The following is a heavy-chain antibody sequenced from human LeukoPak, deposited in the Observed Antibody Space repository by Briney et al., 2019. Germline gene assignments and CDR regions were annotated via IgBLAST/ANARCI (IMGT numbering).Heavy chain of an antibody. J-gene: IGHJ4*02. CDR1: GFTFSSYA. D-gene: IGHD3-22*01. CDR3: AIRHASMALE. Sequence: GGSLRLSCAASGFTFSSYAMGWVRQAPGKGLEWVSVISGSGDSTSYAASMRGRFTISRDHSKHTLYLQTNSLRAEDTTVYYCAIRHASMALEWGQGTLVTVSS. V-gene: IGHV3-23*01. CDR2: ISGSGDST.